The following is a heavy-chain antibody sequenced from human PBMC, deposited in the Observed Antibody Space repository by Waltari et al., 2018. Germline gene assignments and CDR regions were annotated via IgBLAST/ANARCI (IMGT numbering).Heavy chain of an antibody. CDR2: IYYSGST. J-gene: IGHJ6*02. D-gene: IGHD3-10*01. Sequence: QVQLQESGPGLVKPSETLSLTCTVSGGSISSHYWSWIRQPPGKGLEWIGYIYYSGSTNYNPSPKSRVTISVDTSKNQFSLKLSSVTAADTAVYYCASLPGYYYGMDVWGQGTTVTVSS. CDR1: GGSISSHY. CDR3: ASLPGYYYGMDV. V-gene: IGHV4-59*11.